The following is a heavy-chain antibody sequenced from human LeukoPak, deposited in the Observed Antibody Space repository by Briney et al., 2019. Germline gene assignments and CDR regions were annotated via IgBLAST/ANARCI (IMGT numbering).Heavy chain of an antibody. J-gene: IGHJ6*03. D-gene: IGHD3-16*01. CDR1: GFTFSSHG. CDR3: ARDFGGDYYYMDV. Sequence: GRSLRLSCAASGFTFSSHGMHWVRQAPGKGLEWVADTSYDGSNKYYADSVKGRFTISRDNSKNTLYLQMNSLRAEDTAVYYCARDFGGDYYYMDVWGKGTTVTVSS. CDR2: TSYDGSNK. V-gene: IGHV3-30*03.